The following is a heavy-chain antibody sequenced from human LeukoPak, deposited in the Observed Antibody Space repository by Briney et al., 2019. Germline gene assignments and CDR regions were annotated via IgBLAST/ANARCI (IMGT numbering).Heavy chain of an antibody. V-gene: IGHV4-4*07. J-gene: IGHJ5*02. CDR1: GGSISSYY. D-gene: IGHD3-10*01. Sequence: PSETLSLTCTVSGGSISSYYWSWIRQPAGKGLEWIGRIYTSGSTNYNPSLKSRVTMSVDTSKNQFSLKLSSVTAADTAVYYCARDDYYYGSGTNWFDPRGQGTLVTVSS. CDR2: IYTSGST. CDR3: ARDDYYYGSGTNWFDP.